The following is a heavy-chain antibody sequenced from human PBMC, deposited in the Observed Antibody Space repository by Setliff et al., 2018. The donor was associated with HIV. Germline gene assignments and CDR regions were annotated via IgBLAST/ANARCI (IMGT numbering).Heavy chain of an antibody. Sequence: SCTVSGGSINNDIYFWSWIRQYPGKGLEWIGYIYYSGSTNYNPSLKSRVTMSVGTSKNQFSLKLSSVTAADTAVYYCARCYYNFWSGYPLDYMDVWGKGTTVTVSS. D-gene: IGHD3-3*01. V-gene: IGHV4-30-4*08. CDR2: IYYSGST. J-gene: IGHJ6*03. CDR1: GGSINNDIYF. CDR3: ARCYYNFWSGYPLDYMDV.